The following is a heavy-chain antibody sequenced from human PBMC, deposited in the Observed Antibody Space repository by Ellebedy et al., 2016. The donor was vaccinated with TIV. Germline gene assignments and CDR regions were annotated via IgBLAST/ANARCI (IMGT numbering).Heavy chain of an antibody. CDR2: ISYDGSNK. J-gene: IGHJ4*02. CDR1: GFTFSSYA. D-gene: IGHD2-2*01. Sequence: GESLKISXAASGFTFSSYAMHWVRQAPGKGLEWVAVISYDGSNKYYADSVKGRFTISRDNSKSTLYLQMNSLRAEDTAVYYCAREGAFCFGASCRFFDAWGQGSLVTVSS. CDR3: AREGAFCFGASCRFFDA. V-gene: IGHV3-30-3*01.